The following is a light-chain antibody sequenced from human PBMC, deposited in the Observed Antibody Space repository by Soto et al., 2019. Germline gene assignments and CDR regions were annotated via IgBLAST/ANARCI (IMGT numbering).Light chain of an antibody. Sequence: QSALTQPPSVSGAPGQRVTISCTGSSSNFGAGSDVHWYQQLPGTAPKLLMFDNTNRPSGVPDRFSGSKSGTSASLAITGLQAEDEADYYCQSYDSGLSGYVFGTGTRSPS. CDR3: QSYDSGLSGYV. V-gene: IGLV1-40*01. CDR1: SSNFGAGSD. J-gene: IGLJ1*01. CDR2: DNT.